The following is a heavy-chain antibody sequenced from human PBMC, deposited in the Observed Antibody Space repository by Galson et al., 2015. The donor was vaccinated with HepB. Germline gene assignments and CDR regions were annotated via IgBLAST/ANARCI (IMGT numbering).Heavy chain of an antibody. CDR3: ARKMVRGVPDWYFDL. D-gene: IGHD3-10*01. CDR1: GYSISSGYY. CDR2: IYHSGST. V-gene: IGHV4-38-2*02. J-gene: IGHJ2*01. Sequence: SETLSLTCTVSGYSISSGYYWGWIRQPPGKGLEWIGSIYHSGSTYYNPSLKSRVTISVDTSKNQFSLKLSSVTAADTAVYYCARKMVRGVPDWYFDLWGRGTLVTVSS.